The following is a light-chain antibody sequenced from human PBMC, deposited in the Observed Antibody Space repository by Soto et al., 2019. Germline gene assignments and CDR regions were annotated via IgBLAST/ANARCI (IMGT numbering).Light chain of an antibody. CDR1: QSVRSS. Sequence: EIVLTQSPDTLSLSPGERATLSCRASQSVRSSLAWYQQKPGQAPSLLIYDASNRATGIPARFSGSGSGTDFTLTISSLEPEEFAVYYCQQRSNWPPEVTFGPGTKVDIK. CDR2: DAS. J-gene: IGKJ3*01. CDR3: QQRSNWPPEVT. V-gene: IGKV3-11*01.